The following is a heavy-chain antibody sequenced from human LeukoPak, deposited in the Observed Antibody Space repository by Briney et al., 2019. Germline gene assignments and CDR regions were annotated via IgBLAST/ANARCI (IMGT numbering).Heavy chain of an antibody. J-gene: IGHJ4*02. V-gene: IGHV1-18*04. D-gene: IGHD6-19*01. CDR1: GYTFTGYY. CDR3: ASDMGSSGWYRFDY. CDR2: ISAYNGNT. Sequence: GASVKVSCKASGYTFTGYYMHWVRQAPGQGLEWMGWISAYNGNTNYAQKFQGRVTMTTDTSTSTAYMELRSLRSDDTAVYYCASDMGSSGWYRFDYWGQGTLVTVSS.